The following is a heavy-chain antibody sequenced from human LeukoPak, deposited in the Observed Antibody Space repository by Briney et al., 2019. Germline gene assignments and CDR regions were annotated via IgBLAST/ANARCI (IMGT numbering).Heavy chain of an antibody. V-gene: IGHV1-69*04. CDR1: GGTFSSYT. CDR2: IIPILGIA. J-gene: IGHJ6*02. Sequence: ASVKVSCKASGGTFSSYTISWVRQAPGQGLEWMGRIIPILGIANYAQKFQGRVTITVDKSTSTAYMELSSLRSEDTAVYYCARDPHDKEYDFWSGYYGMDVWGQGTTVTVSS. D-gene: IGHD3-3*01. CDR3: ARDPHDKEYDFWSGYYGMDV.